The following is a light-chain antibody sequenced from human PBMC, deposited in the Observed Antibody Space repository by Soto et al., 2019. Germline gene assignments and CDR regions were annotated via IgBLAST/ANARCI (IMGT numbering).Light chain of an antibody. V-gene: IGKV3-20*01. CDR3: QQYGSSLWT. CDR2: GAS. Sequence: EIVLTHSPGTLSLSPWERATLSASASQSVSSSYLAWYQQKPGQAPRLLIYGASSRATGIPDRFSGSGSGTDFTLTISRLEPEDFAVYYCQQYGSSLWTFGQGTKVDI. CDR1: QSVSSSY. J-gene: IGKJ1*01.